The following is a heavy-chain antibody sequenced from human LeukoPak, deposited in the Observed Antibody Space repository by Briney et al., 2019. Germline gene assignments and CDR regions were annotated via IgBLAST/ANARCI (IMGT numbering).Heavy chain of an antibody. J-gene: IGHJ4*02. CDR1: GGSISSGGYY. Sequence: SQTLSLTCTVSGGSISSGGYYWSWIRQPPGKDLEWIGYIYHSGSTYYNPSLKSRVTISVDRSKNQFSLKLSSVTAADTAVYYCARLGQNVRYIDYWGQGTLVTVSS. V-gene: IGHV4-30-2*01. D-gene: IGHD3-16*01. CDR3: ARLGQNVRYIDY. CDR2: IYHSGST.